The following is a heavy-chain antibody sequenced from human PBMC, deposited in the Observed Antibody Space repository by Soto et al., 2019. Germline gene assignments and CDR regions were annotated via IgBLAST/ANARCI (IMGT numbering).Heavy chain of an antibody. V-gene: IGHV3-74*01. Sequence: EVQLVESGGGLVQPGGSLRLSCAASGFTFSSYWMHWVRQAPGKGLVWVSRINSDGSSRSYADSVKGRFTISRDNAKNTLYLQMKSLRAEDTAVYYCARGGSSGWEDWYFDLWGRGTLVTVSS. J-gene: IGHJ2*01. CDR3: ARGGSSGWEDWYFDL. D-gene: IGHD6-19*01. CDR1: GFTFSSYW. CDR2: INSDGSSR.